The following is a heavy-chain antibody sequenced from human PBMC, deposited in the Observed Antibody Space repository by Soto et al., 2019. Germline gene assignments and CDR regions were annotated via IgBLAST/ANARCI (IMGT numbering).Heavy chain of an antibody. Sequence: PSATLSLTCPISSASIRSGDYYWTWIRQPPGKGLESIGYIYYSGSTYYNPSLKSRVTISVDTSKNQFSLKLSSVTAADTAVHYCVRNDWYRYDPWGQGTLVTVS. D-gene: IGHD3-9*01. CDR3: VRNDWYRYDP. CDR1: SASIRSGDYY. V-gene: IGHV4-30-4*01. J-gene: IGHJ5*02. CDR2: IYYSGST.